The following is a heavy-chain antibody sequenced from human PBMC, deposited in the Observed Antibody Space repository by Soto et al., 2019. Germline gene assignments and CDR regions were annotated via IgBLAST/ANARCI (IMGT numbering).Heavy chain of an antibody. CDR1: GYTFTSYD. Sequence: ASVKVSCKASGYTFTSYDVNWVREAAGQGLEWMGWMNPTSGNTGYAQKFQGRGTMTKNTSLSTAYMEVGNLRTEDTAVYYCASLGETIAAFDIWGQGTMVTVSS. J-gene: IGHJ3*02. CDR2: MNPTSGNT. D-gene: IGHD3-16*01. V-gene: IGHV1-8*01. CDR3: ASLGETIAAFDI.